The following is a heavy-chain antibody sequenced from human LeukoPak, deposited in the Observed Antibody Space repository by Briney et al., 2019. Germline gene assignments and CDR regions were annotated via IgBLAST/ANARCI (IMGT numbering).Heavy chain of an antibody. D-gene: IGHD1-26*01. V-gene: IGHV1-2*02. Sequence: GASVKVSCKASVYTFTGYYMHWVRQAPGQGLEWMGWINPNSGGTNYAQKFQGRVTMTRDTSISTAYMELSRLRSDDTAVYYCARFPGDSGSYFYPFDYWGQGTLVTVSS. CDR3: ARFPGDSGSYFYPFDY. J-gene: IGHJ4*02. CDR1: VYTFTGYY. CDR2: INPNSGGT.